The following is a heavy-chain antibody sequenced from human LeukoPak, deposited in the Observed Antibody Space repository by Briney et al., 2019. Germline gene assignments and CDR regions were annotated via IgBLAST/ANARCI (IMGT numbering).Heavy chain of an antibody. D-gene: IGHD2-2*01. CDR1: GYTLTELS. CDR2: FDPEDGET. V-gene: IGHV1-24*01. J-gene: IGHJ6*03. Sequence: ASVKVSCKVSGYTLTELSMHWVRQAPGKGLEWMGGFDPEDGETIHAQKFQGRVTITADEFTSTAYMELSSLRSEDTAVYYCARDDCSSTSCYPPRYYYMDVWGKGTTVTVSS. CDR3: ARDDCSSTSCYPPRYYYMDV.